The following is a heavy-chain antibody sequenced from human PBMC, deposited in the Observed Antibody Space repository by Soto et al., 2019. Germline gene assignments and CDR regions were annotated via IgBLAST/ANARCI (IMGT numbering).Heavy chain of an antibody. CDR3: AADTGMIADPYYFDY. CDR1: GFTFTSSA. D-gene: IGHD3-22*01. Sequence: QMQLVQSGPEVKKPGTSVKVSCKASGFTFTSSAMQSVRQARGQRLEWIEWIVVGSGNTNYAQQFQERVTITRGMPTSTAYMWLSSLRSEDTAVYYCAADTGMIADPYYFDYWGQGTPVTLSS. CDR2: IVVGSGNT. J-gene: IGHJ4*02. V-gene: IGHV1-58*02.